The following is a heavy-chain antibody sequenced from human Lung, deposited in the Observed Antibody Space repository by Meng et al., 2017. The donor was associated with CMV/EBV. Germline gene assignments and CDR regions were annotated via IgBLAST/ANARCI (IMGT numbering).Heavy chain of an antibody. CDR2: IYSGGRT. D-gene: IGHD1-14*01. V-gene: IGHV3-53*01. CDR1: GFTVNTNY. Sequence: SCAASGFTVNTNYMSWVRQAPGKGLECVSVIYSGGRTYYADSVKGRFTISRDNSKNTLYLQMNSLNAEDTAMYYCAKHPQTYQYNISSWGQGTLVNGAS. CDR3: AKHPQTYQYNISS. J-gene: IGHJ4*02.